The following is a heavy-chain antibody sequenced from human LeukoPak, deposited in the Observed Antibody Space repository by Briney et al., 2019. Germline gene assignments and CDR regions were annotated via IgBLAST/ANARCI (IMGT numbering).Heavy chain of an antibody. V-gene: IGHV4-59*12. CDR3: ARGSSGSYFSWFDP. D-gene: IGHD1-26*01. CDR2: IYNSGST. CDR1: GGSISSYY. J-gene: IGHJ5*02. Sequence: SEXLSLTCTVSGGSISSYYWSWIRQPPGMGLEWIGYIYNSGSTNYNPSLTSRVTISVDTSKNQFSLKLSSVTAADTAVYYCARGSSGSYFSWFDPWGQGTLVTVSS.